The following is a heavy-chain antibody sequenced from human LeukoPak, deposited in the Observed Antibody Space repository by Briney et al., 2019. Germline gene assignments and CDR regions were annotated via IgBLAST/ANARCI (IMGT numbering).Heavy chain of an antibody. J-gene: IGHJ5*02. CDR2: IYYSGST. D-gene: IGHD2-2*02. CDR3: ARHPYCSSTSCYIWLDP. CDR1: GGSISSYY. V-gene: IGHV4-59*08. Sequence: SETLSLTCTVSGGSISSYYWSWIRQPPGQGLEWIGYIYYSGSTDYNPSLKSRVTISVDTSKNQFSLKLSSVTAADTAVYYCARHPYCSSTSCYIWLDPWGQGTLVTVSS.